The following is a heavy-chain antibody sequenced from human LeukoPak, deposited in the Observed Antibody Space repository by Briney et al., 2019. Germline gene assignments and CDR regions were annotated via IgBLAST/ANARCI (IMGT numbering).Heavy chain of an antibody. CDR3: ARARDGMDV. V-gene: IGHV1-46*01. Sequence: GRSLRLSCAASGFTFTSYYMHRVRQAPGQGLEWMGIINPSGGSTSYAQKFQGRVTMTRDTSTSTVYMEPSSLISEDTAVYYCARARDGMDVWGQGTTVTVSS. CDR2: INPSGGST. CDR1: GFTFTSYY. J-gene: IGHJ6*02.